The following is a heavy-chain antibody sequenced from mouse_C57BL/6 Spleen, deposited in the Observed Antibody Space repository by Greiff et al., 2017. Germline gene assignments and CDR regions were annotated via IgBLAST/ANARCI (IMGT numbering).Heavy chain of an antibody. CDR1: GYTFTSYW. V-gene: IGHV1-52*01. Sequence: QVQLQQPGAELVRPGSSVKLSCKASGYTFTSYWMHWVKQRPIQGLEWIGNIDPSDSETHYNQKFKDKATLTVDKSSSTAYMQLSSLTSEDSAVYYCALYYDYSWFAYGGQGTLVSVAA. J-gene: IGHJ3*01. CDR3: ALYYDYSWFAY. D-gene: IGHD2-4*01. CDR2: IDPSDSET.